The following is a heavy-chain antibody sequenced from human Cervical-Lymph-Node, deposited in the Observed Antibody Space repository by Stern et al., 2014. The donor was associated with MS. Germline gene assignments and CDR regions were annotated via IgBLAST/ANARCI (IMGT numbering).Heavy chain of an antibody. CDR2: INPSGGSP. CDR1: GYTFTSYY. CDR3: ARTYYDSSGYQGENYFDY. D-gene: IGHD3-22*01. Sequence: QVQLVQSGAEVKKPGASVKVSCKASGYTFTSYYMHWVRQAPGQGLEWMGIINPSGGSPSYAQKFQGRVTMTRDTSTSTVYMELSSLRSEDTAVYYCARTYYDSSGYQGENYFDYWGQGTLVTVSS. J-gene: IGHJ4*02. V-gene: IGHV1-46*01.